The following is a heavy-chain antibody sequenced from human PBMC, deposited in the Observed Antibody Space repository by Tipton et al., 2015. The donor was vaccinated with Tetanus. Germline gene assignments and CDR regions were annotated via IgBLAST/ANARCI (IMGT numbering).Heavy chain of an antibody. J-gene: IGHJ4*02. D-gene: IGHD3-10*01. CDR1: GDSLRTGDRN. CDR2: ISSSGST. V-gene: IGHV4-61*08. Sequence: TLSLTCTVSGDSLRTGDRNWSWIRQPPGKGLEWLAYISSSGSTNSDYFLKSRVTISVDTSKSQFSLRLTSVTAADTAVYYCARSKLLWFGESLSGFDSWGQGTLVTVSA. CDR3: ARSKLLWFGESLSGFDS.